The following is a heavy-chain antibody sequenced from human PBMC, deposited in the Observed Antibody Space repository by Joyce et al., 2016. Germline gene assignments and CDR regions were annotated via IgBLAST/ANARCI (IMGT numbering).Heavy chain of an antibody. V-gene: IGHV1-69*01. CDR2: ISSRLATA. CDR3: ARSELATAVFDS. D-gene: IGHD2-21*02. J-gene: IGHJ4*02. CDR1: GGIFNGYA. Sequence: QVQLVQSGAEVRKPGSSVKVSCRVPGGIFNGYAISWVRQAPGQGLEWRGGISSRLATANYAQKFRGRVTITADGSTSTVYMEMSSLRSEDTVVYYCARSELATAVFDSWGQGTLVTVSS.